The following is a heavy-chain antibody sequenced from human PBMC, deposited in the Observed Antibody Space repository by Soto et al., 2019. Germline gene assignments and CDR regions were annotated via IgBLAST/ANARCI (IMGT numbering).Heavy chain of an antibody. V-gene: IGHV3-23*01. J-gene: IGHJ6*02. CDR1: GFSVSSNY. CDR3: AKGRSYYYYYGVDV. Sequence: GGSLRLSCAASGFSVSSNYMTWVRQAPGKGLEWVSDIIDSGGSTYYADSVKGRFTISRDNSKSTLYLQMNSLRAEDTALYYCAKGRSYYYYYGVDVWGQGTTVTVSS. CDR2: IIDSGGST.